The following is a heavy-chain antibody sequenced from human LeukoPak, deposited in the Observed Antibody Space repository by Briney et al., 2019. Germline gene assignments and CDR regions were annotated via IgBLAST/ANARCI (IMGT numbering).Heavy chain of an antibody. D-gene: IGHD2-21*02. CDR3: ARDSRLLDAFDI. CDR1: GYSISSGYY. Sequence: SETLSLTCTVSGYSISSGYYWGWIRQPPGKWLEWIGSIYYSGSTYYNPSLKSRVTISVDTSKNQFSLKLSSVTAADTAVYYCARDSRLLDAFDIWGQGTMVTVSS. V-gene: IGHV4-38-2*02. CDR2: IYYSGST. J-gene: IGHJ3*02.